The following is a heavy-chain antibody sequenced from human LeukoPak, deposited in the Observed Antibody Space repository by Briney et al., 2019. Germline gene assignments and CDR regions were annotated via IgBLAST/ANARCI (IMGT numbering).Heavy chain of an antibody. CDR1: GFTFSDYY. D-gene: IGHD3-22*01. CDR2: ISSSGSTI. Sequence: GGSLRLSCAASGFTFSDYYMSWIRQAPGKGLEWVSYISSSGSTIYYADSVKGRFTISRGNAKNSLYLQMNSLRAEDTAVYYCAMINYYDSSGAEDYWGQGTLVTVSS. V-gene: IGHV3-11*01. J-gene: IGHJ4*02. CDR3: AMINYYDSSGAEDY.